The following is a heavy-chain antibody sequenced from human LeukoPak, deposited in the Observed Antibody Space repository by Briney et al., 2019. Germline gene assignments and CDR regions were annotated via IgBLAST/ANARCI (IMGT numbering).Heavy chain of an antibody. J-gene: IGHJ5*02. Sequence: SETLSLTCAVYGGSFSGYYWSWIRQPAGKGLEWIGSIYYSGSTYYNPSLKSRVTISVDTSKNQFSLKLSSVTAADTAVYYCARNRYSYRSGNYGVPNWFDPWGQGTLVTVSS. V-gene: IGHV4-59*05. CDR2: IYYSGST. D-gene: IGHD3-10*01. CDR3: ARNRYSYRSGNYGVPNWFDP. CDR1: GGSFSGYY.